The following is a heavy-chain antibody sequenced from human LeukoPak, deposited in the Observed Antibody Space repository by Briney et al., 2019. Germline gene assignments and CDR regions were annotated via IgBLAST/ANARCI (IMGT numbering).Heavy chain of an antibody. J-gene: IGHJ4*02. D-gene: IGHD3-22*01. V-gene: IGHV3-30-3*02. CDR1: GFTFSSYA. CDR2: ISYDGSNK. Sequence: GGSLRLSCAASGFTFSSYAMHWVRQAPGKGLEWVAVISYDGSNKYYADSVKGRFTISRDNSKNTLYLQMNSLRAEDTAVYYCAKPYEPYYYDSSGYWPDWGQGTLVTVSS. CDR3: AKPYEPYYYDSSGYWPD.